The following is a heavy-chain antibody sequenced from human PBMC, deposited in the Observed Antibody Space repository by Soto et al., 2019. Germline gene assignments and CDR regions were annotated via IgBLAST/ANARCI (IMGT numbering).Heavy chain of an antibody. D-gene: IGHD3-3*01. CDR2: IYYSGST. V-gene: IGHV4-59*01. J-gene: IGHJ6*03. CDR3: ARRPGDYDFWSGPDYYYYMDV. Sequence: SETLSLTCTVSGGSISSDYWSWIRQPPGKGLEWIGYIYYSGSTNYNPSLKSRVTISVDTSKNQFPLKLSSVTAADTAVYYCARRPGDYDFWSGPDYYYYMDVWGKGTTVTVSS. CDR1: GGSISSDY.